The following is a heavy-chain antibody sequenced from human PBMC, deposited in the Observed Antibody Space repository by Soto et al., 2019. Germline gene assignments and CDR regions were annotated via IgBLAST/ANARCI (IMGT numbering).Heavy chain of an antibody. CDR1: GFTVRSNY. D-gene: IGHD2-15*01. Sequence: GGSLSLSCAASGFTVRSNYMTWVRRAPGKGLEWVSVIYRAGKIYYADSVKGRLTTSSENSQNTWFLQMNSLRAEDTAVYYCARDSGLIWGNYGMHVSGQGTTVTVSS. CDR3: ARDSGLIWGNYGMHV. V-gene: IGHV3-53*01. J-gene: IGHJ6*02. CDR2: IYRAGKI.